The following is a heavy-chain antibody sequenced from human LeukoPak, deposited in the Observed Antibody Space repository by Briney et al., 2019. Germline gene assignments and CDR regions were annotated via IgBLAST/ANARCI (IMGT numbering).Heavy chain of an antibody. D-gene: IGHD5-24*01. CDR2: LGTAGDT. CDR3: ARQNTPHGNFDY. Sequence: PGRSLRLSCAASGFTLSNYAMHWVRQPAGEGLEWVSALGTAGDTFYPGSVKGRFTISRDNAKKSLFLQMNSLRAEDTAVYYCARQNTPHGNFDYWGQGTLVTVSS. J-gene: IGHJ4*02. CDR1: GFTLSNYA. V-gene: IGHV3-13*01.